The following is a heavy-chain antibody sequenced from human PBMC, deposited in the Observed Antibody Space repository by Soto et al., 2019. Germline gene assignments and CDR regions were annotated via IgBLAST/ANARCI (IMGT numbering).Heavy chain of an antibody. CDR1: GFSLSTTGVS. CDR2: IYWDDDK. J-gene: IGHJ6*02. Sequence: QITLKESGPPLVKPTQTLTLTCTFSGFSLSTTGVSVGWIRQPPGKALEWLALIYWDDDKRYNPSLNSRLTITKDTSKNQVVLAMTNMDPVDTATFYCVQSRCGGDCLQSYSSHSYYGLDVWGQGTTVTVSS. CDR3: VQSRCGGDCLQSYSSHSYYGLDV. D-gene: IGHD2-21*02. V-gene: IGHV2-5*02.